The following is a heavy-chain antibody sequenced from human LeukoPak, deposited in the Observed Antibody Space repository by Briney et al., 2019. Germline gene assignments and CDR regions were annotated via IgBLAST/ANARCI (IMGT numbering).Heavy chain of an antibody. CDR3: AKGRPGIAAH. Sequence: GGSLRLSCAASGFTFSSYAMSWVRQAPGRGLEWVSDISDSGGLTYYADSVKGRFTISRDNSKNTLFLLMNSLRVEDTAVYYCAKGRPGIAAHGGQGTLVTVSS. CDR2: ISDSGGLT. J-gene: IGHJ4*02. D-gene: IGHD6-13*01. CDR1: GFTFSSYA. V-gene: IGHV3-23*01.